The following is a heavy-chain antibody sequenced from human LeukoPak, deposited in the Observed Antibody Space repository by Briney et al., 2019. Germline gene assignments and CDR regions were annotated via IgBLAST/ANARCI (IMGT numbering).Heavy chain of an antibody. CDR3: ARVTGYYYDSSGYYYFDY. CDR1: GGTFSSYA. D-gene: IGHD3-22*01. Sequence: ASVKVSCKASGGTFSSYAMHWVRQAPGQRLEWMGWINAGNGNTKYSQKFQGRVTITRDTSASTAYMELSSLRSEDTAVYYCARVTGYYYDSSGYYYFDYWGQGTLVTVSS. J-gene: IGHJ4*02. V-gene: IGHV1-3*01. CDR2: INAGNGNT.